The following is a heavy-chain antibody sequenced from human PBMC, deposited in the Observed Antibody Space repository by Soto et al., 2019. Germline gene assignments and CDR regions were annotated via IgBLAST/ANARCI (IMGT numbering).Heavy chain of an antibody. V-gene: IGHV2-5*02. CDR1: GFSLTTSGVG. D-gene: IGHD3-3*01. Sequence: QITLNESGPTVVKPAETLTLTCTFSGFSLTTSGVGVGWIRQSPGKAPEWLALIYWDDDKRYSASLKSRLTIAQETSKNQVVLTMARVDPADTATYYCAHRILRTVFGLVTTTAIYFDFWGQGTPVVVSS. CDR2: IYWDDDK. J-gene: IGHJ4*02. CDR3: AHRILRTVFGLVTTTAIYFDF.